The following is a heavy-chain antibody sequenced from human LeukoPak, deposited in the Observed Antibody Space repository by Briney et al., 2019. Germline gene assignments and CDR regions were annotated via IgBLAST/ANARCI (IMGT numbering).Heavy chain of an antibody. CDR1: GGPFSGYY. V-gene: IGHV4-34*01. J-gene: IGHJ4*02. D-gene: IGHD2-2*02. Sequence: SETLSLTCAVYGGPFSGYYWSWIRQPPGKGLERIGEINHSGSTNYNPSLKSRVTISVDTSKNQFSLKLSSVTAADTAVYYCARQGLDCSSTSCYTAYHYWGQGTLVTVSS. CDR2: INHSGST. CDR3: ARQGLDCSSTSCYTAYHY.